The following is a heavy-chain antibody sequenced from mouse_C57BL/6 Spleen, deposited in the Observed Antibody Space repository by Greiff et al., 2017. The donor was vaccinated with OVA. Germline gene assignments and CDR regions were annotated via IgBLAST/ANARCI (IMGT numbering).Heavy chain of an antibody. CDR3: ASPTVEGDVDV. V-gene: IGHV1-81*01. Sequence: QVQLQQSGAELARPGASVKLSCKASGYTFTSYGISWVKQRTGQGLEWIGEIYPRSGNTYYNEKFKGKATLTADKSSSTAYMELRSLTSEDSAVDFCASPTVEGDVDVWGTGTTVTVSS. J-gene: IGHJ1*03. CDR1: GYTFTSYG. D-gene: IGHD1-1*01. CDR2: IYPRSGNT.